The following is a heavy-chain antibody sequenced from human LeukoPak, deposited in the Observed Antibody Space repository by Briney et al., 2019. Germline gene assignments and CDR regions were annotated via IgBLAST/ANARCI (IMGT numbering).Heavy chain of an antibody. Sequence: ASVKVSCKASGGTFSSYAISWVRQAPGQGLEWMGGIIPIFGTANYAQKFQGRVTITADKSTSTAYMELSSLRSEDTAVYYCARAAHGRGYYYMDVWGKGTTVTVSS. CDR3: ARAAHGRGYYYMDV. CDR2: IIPIFGTA. CDR1: GGTFSSYA. D-gene: IGHD6-6*01. J-gene: IGHJ6*03. V-gene: IGHV1-69*06.